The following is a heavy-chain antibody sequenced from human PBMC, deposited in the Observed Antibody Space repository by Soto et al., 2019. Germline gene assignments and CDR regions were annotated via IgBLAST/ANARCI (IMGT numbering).Heavy chain of an antibody. J-gene: IGHJ6*02. V-gene: IGHV5-51*01. Sequence: GESLKISCKRSGYSFTSYWIGWVRQMPGKGLEWMGIIYPGDSDTRYSPSFQGQITISADKSISTAYLQWSSLKASDTAMYYCAIPSGSSYYDYGMEVWGQGTTVTVSS. D-gene: IGHD1-26*01. CDR2: IYPGDSDT. CDR1: GYSFTSYW. CDR3: AIPSGSSYYDYGMEV.